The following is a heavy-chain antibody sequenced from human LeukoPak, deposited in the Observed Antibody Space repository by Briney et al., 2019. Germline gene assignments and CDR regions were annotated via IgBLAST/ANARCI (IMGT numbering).Heavy chain of an antibody. CDR1: GFTFSSYW. V-gene: IGHV3-7*01. J-gene: IGHJ5*02. CDR2: IKQDGSEK. D-gene: IGHD2-15*01. CDR3: ARPLVVVAAPT. Sequence: GGSLRLSCAASGFTFSSYWMSWVRQAPGKGLEWVANIKQDGSEKYYVDSVKGRFTISRDNAKNSLYLQMNSLRAEDMAVYYCARPLVVVAAPTWGQGTLVTVSS.